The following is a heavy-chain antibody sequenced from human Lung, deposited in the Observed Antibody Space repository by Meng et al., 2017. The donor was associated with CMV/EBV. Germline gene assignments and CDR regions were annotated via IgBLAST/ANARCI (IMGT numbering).Heavy chain of an antibody. CDR1: GFTFSTFA. CDR2: IYSGDDST. V-gene: IGHV3-23*03. D-gene: IGHD1-26*01. J-gene: IGHJ6*02. Sequence: GESLKISCAASGFTFSTFAMSWVRQAPGKGLQWVPVIYSGDDSTYYADSVKGRFTISRDNSKNMLYLQMNSLRAEDSAVYFCAKGKWGGYYYYYGMDVWGRGTTVTVSS. CDR3: AKGKWGGYYYYYGMDV.